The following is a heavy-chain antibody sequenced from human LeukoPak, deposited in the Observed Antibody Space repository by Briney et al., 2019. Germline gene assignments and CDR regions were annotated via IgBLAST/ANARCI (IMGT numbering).Heavy chain of an antibody. J-gene: IGHJ4*02. V-gene: IGHV4-34*01. Sequence: PSETLSLTCAVYGGSFSGYYWSWIRQPPAKGLEWIGEINHSGSSKYSPSLESRVTISVDTSKNQFSLKLTSVTAADTAVYYCARQLTYFSGKSFDYSGQGNLFTVSS. CDR3: ARQLTYFSGKSFDY. CDR1: GGSFSGYY. D-gene: IGHD3-10*01. CDR2: INHSGSS.